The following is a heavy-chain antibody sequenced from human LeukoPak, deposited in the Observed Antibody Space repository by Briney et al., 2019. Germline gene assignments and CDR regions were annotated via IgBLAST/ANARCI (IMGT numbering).Heavy chain of an antibody. J-gene: IGHJ4*02. D-gene: IGHD3-22*01. CDR3: AKGGDYYYDSSGNFDY. CDR1: GFTFDDYA. Sequence: PGRSLRLSCAASGFTFDDYAMHWVRQAPGKGLEWVSGISWNSGSIGYADSVKGRFTISRDNAKNSLYLQMNSLRAEDTALYYCAKGGDYYYDSSGNFDYWGQGTLVTVSS. V-gene: IGHV3-9*01. CDR2: ISWNSGSI.